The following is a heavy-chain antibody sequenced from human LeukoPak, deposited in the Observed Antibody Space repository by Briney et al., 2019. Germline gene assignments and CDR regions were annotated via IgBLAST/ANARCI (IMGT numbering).Heavy chain of an antibody. CDR3: ARDHPRYNDCWDY. D-gene: IGHD2-21*02. CDR2: ISSSGSTI. CDR1: GFTFSSYE. V-gene: IGHV3-48*03. Sequence: PGGSLRLSXATSGFTFSSYEMNWVRQTPGKGLEWVSYISSSGSTIYYADSVKGRFTISRDNAKNSLYLQMNSLRAEDTAVYYCARDHPRYNDCWDYWGQGTLVTVSS. J-gene: IGHJ4*02.